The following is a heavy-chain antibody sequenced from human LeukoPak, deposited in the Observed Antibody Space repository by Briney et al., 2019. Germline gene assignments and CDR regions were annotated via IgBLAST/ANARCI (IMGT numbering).Heavy chain of an antibody. J-gene: IGHJ3*02. Sequence: PSETLFLTCTVSGGSISSYYWSWIRQPPGKGLEWIGYIYYSGSTNYNPSLKSRVTISVDTSKNQFSLKLSSVTAADTAVYYCARHRGPDAFDIWGQGTMVTVSS. CDR3: ARHRGPDAFDI. V-gene: IGHV4-59*08. CDR1: GGSISSYY. CDR2: IYYSGST.